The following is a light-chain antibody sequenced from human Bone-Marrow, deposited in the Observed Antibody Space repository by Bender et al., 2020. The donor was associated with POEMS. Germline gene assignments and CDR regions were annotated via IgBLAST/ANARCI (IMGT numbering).Light chain of an antibody. Sequence: QSALTQPASVSGSPGQSITISCTGTTSDVGSYNFVSWYQQHPGKAPKLIIYEASKRPSGVSVRFSGSKSGNTASLTISGLQAEDEADYYCCSYAGNNPAVFGGGTRLTGL. CDR3: CSYAGNNPAV. CDR2: EAS. V-gene: IGLV2-23*01. CDR1: TSDVGSYNF. J-gene: IGLJ7*01.